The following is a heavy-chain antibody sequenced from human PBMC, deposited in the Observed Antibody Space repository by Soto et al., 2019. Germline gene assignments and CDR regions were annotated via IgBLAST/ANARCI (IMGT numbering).Heavy chain of an antibody. J-gene: IGHJ3*01. CDR2: LLYRGTA. CDR1: DSSMSPYY. D-gene: IGHD1-26*01. V-gene: IGHV4-59*01. CDR3: AREKDLILGGYAFGY. Sequence: QVQLQESGPRLVKPSETLSLTCSVSDSSMSPYYWTWFRQAPGKGLEWIGHLLYRGTATYNPALKGRVTISFDTSKKQVSLKLSAVIAADTAVYYCAREKDLILGGYAFGYWGPGTLVTVSS.